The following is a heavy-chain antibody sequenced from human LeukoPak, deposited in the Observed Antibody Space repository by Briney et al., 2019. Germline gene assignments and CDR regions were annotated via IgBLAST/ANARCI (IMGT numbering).Heavy chain of an antibody. CDR3: ARAHSTWEPQTFDY. CDR1: GFTFSDFY. Sequence: GGSLRLSCAASGFTFSDFYMSWIRQAPGKGLEWVSYSSTITTYTKYADSVRGRFAISRDNAKNSLYLQMNTLRAEDTAVYYCARAHSTWEPQTFDYWGQGTLVTVSS. CDR2: SSTITTYT. V-gene: IGHV3-11*06. J-gene: IGHJ4*02. D-gene: IGHD1-14*01.